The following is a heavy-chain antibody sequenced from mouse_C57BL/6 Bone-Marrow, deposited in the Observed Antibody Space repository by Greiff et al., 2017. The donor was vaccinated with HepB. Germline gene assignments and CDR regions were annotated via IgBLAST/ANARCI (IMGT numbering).Heavy chain of an antibody. V-gene: IGHV7-3*01. D-gene: IGHD2-1*01. CDR1: GFTFTDYY. J-gene: IGHJ2*01. Sequence: EVQGVESGGGLVQPGGSLSLSCAASGFTFTDYYMSWVRQPPGKALEWLGFIRNKANGYPTEYSASVKGRFTISRDNSQSILYLQMNARRADDSATYYGARCYGNYNFDYWGQGTTLTVAS. CDR2: IRNKANGYPT. CDR3: ARCYGNYNFDY.